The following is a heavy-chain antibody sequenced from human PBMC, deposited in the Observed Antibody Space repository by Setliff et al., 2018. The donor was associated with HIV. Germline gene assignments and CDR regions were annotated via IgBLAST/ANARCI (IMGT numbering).Heavy chain of an antibody. CDR2: ISRGGDSI. J-gene: IGHJ4*02. V-gene: IGHV3-48*01. D-gene: IGHD3-3*01. Sequence: GSLRLSCAASGFTFWSHSMLWVRQAPGKGLQWVAYISRGGDSIFYEDSVKGRVTISRDNDRNSLYLQMNSLTVEDTGVYYCARLYDRYDDSGYYHPLQALSYWGQGAQVTVFS. CDR1: GFTFWSHS. CDR3: ARLYDRYDDSGYYHPLQALSY.